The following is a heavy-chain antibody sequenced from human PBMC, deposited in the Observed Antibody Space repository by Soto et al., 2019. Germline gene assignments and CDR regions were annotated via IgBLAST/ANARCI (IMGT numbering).Heavy chain of an antibody. D-gene: IGHD1-26*01. CDR1: GFTFSSYS. Sequence: EVQLVESGGGLVKPGGSLRLSCAASGFTFSSYSMNWVRQAPGKGLEWVSSISSSSSYIYYADSVKGRFTISRDNAKNSLYPQMNRLRAEDTAVYYCARDQSGSYYYYYGMDVWGQGTTVTVSS. V-gene: IGHV3-21*01. CDR3: ARDQSGSYYYYYGMDV. J-gene: IGHJ6*02. CDR2: ISSSSSYI.